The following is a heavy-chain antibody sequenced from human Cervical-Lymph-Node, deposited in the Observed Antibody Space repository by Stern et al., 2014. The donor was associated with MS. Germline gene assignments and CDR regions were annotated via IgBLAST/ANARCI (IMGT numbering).Heavy chain of an antibody. CDR1: GFSFSDYN. D-gene: IGHD2-15*01. CDR3: APHSPGY. V-gene: IGHV3-21*01. Sequence: VQLVQSGGGLVKPGGSLRLSCVGSGFSFSDYNMNWVRHAPGKGMETVSSISAFGASRYYADSVKGRFTVSRDNAKNSLYLQMTSLRVEDTAVYYCAPHSPGYWGQGSLVTVSS. J-gene: IGHJ4*02. CDR2: ISAFGASR.